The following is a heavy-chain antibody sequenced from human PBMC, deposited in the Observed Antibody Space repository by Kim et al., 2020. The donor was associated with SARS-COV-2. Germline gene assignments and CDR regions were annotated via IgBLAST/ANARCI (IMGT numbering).Heavy chain of an antibody. V-gene: IGHV4-59*01. CDR2: IYYSGST. CDR1: GGSISSYY. Sequence: SETPSLTCTVSGGSISSYYWSWIRQPPGKGLEWIGYIYYSGSTNYNPSLKSRVTISVDTSKNQFSLKLSSVTAADTAVYYCASLGINTARDYWGQGTLVTVSS. D-gene: IGHD5-18*01. CDR3: ASLGINTARDY. J-gene: IGHJ4*02.